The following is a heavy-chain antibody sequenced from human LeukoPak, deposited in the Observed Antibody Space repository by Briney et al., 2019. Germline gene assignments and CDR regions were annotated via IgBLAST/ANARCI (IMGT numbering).Heavy chain of an antibody. J-gene: IGHJ4*02. D-gene: IGHD3-22*01. CDR3: ASGGSSGPFDY. CDR2: IYYSGST. CDR1: GGSISSYY. V-gene: IGHV4-59*01. Sequence: SETLSLTCTVSGGSISSYYWSWLRQPPGKGLEWIGYIYYSGSTNYNPSLKSRVTISVDTSKNQFSLKLSSVTAADTAVYYCASGGSSGPFDYWGQGTLVTVSS.